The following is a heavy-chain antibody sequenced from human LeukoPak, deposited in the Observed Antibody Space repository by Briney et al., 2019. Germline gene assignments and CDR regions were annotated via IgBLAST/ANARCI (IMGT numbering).Heavy chain of an antibody. CDR1: GFTFTTYW. V-gene: IGHV3-21*01. CDR2: ISSSSSYI. CDR3: ARDLVDSSWYPNFDY. J-gene: IGHJ4*02. D-gene: IGHD6-13*01. Sequence: PGGSLRLSCAASGFTFTTYWLGWVRQAPGKGLEWVSSISSSSSYIYYADSVKGRFTISRDNAKNSLYLQMNSLRAEDTAVYYCARDLVDSSWYPNFDYWGQGTLVTVS.